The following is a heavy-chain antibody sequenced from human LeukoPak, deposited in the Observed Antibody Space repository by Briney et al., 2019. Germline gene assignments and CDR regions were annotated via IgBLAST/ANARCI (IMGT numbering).Heavy chain of an antibody. V-gene: IGHV3-48*03. CDR1: GFTFRSYE. Sequence: GGSLRLSCAAWGFTFRSYEMNGVRQAPGKGLEWVSYISSSGSTIYYAASVKGRFTISRDNAKNSLCVQMNSLRADDTAVYYCVRSFGSSCFWGQGTLVTVSS. J-gene: IGHJ4*02. CDR2: ISSSGSTI. D-gene: IGHD3-10*01. CDR3: VRSFGSSCF.